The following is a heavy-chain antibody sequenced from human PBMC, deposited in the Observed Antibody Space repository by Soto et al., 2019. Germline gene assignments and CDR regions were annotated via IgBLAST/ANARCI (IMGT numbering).Heavy chain of an antibody. J-gene: IGHJ4*02. D-gene: IGHD3-16*01. V-gene: IGHV3-7*03. CDR2: IKADGSEK. Sequence: PGGSLGLSCVGSGFTFSNHWMSWVRQAPGQGLEWVANIKADGSEKYYVDSVKGRFTISRDNAKNSLYLQMNSLRAEDTAVYYCARARGVDYWGQGTQVTVSS. CDR3: ARARGVDY. CDR1: GFTFSNHW.